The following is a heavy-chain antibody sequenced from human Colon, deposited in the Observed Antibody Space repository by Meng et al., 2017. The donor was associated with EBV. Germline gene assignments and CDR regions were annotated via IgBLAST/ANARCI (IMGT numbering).Heavy chain of an antibody. J-gene: IGHJ1*01. D-gene: IGHD3-10*01. CDR1: GDSITNHNW. CDR2: IPHRGSS. Sequence: QGQLRECGPVLVKPSETTSPTCAVSGDSITNHNWWAWVRQPPGKGLEWIGEIPHRGSSAYNPSLKSRVSMSIDKSKNQFSLKLTSVTAADTAVYHRLRGSGGSVWGQGTLVTVSS. CDR3: LRGSGGSV. V-gene: IGHV4-4*02.